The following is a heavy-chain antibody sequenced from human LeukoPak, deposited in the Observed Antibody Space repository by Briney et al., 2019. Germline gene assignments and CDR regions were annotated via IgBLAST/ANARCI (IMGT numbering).Heavy chain of an antibody. V-gene: IGHV4-59*08. CDR2: IYYSGST. J-gene: IGHJ6*04. CDR3: ARLWSGYCQMGDYWGMDV. D-gene: IGHD3-22*01. Sequence: SETLSLTCIVSGGSISSYYWSWIRQPPGKGLEWIGYIYYSGSTNYNPSLKSRVTISVDTSKNQFSLKLSSVTAADTAVYYCARLWSGYCQMGDYWGMDVWGKGPTVTVP. CDR1: GGSISSYY.